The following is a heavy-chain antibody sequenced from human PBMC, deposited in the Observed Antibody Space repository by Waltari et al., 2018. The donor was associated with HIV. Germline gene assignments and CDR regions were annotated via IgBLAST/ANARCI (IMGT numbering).Heavy chain of an antibody. J-gene: IGHJ3*01. V-gene: IGHV1-3*01. CDR1: GYTFGDYA. D-gene: IGHD6-19*01. CDR2: INGGKGNT. Sequence: QVQLVQSGAEVAKPGASVRLSCKTSGYTFGDYAIHWVRQAPGQGLEWMGWINGGKGNTRYSETSQGRFTMTRDASAATAYLEVTNLRSEDTALYYCAREPIISVANNAFDVWGLGSMVTVSS. CDR3: AREPIISVANNAFDV.